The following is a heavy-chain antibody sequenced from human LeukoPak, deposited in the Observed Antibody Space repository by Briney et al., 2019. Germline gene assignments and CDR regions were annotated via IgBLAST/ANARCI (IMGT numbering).Heavy chain of an antibody. CDR2: IKQDGSEK. J-gene: IGHJ4*02. D-gene: IGHD6-19*01. Sequence: GGSLRLSCAASGLTFSSYWMSWVCQAPGKGLEWVANIKQDGSEKYYVDSVKGRFTISRDNAKNSLYLQMNSLRAEDTAVYYCARVSSLIAVAGTFDYWGQGTLVTVSS. CDR3: ARVSSLIAVAGTFDY. V-gene: IGHV3-7*01. CDR1: GLTFSSYW.